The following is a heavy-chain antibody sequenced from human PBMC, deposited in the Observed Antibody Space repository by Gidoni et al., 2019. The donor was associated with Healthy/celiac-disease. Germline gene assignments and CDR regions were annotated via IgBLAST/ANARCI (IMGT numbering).Heavy chain of an antibody. Sequence: QVQLQESGPGLVKPSETLSLTCTVSGGSISSYYWSWIRQPPGKGLEWFGYIYYSGSTNYNPSLKSRVTISVDTSKNQFSLKLSSVTAADTAVYYCARSPAMVDWYFDLWGRGTLVTVSS. D-gene: IGHD5-18*01. CDR3: ARSPAMVDWYFDL. CDR2: IYYSGST. J-gene: IGHJ2*01. V-gene: IGHV4-59*08. CDR1: GGSISSYY.